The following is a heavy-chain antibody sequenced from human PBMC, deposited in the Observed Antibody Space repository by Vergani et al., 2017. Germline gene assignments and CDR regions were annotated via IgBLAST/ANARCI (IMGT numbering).Heavy chain of an antibody. V-gene: IGHV3-23*01. CDR1: VFTFSACP. CDR2: ISGRYPST. CDR3: ARLSYDTTPYLQGGYDC. J-gene: IGHJ4*02. D-gene: IGHD3-22*01. Sequence: EVQLLQSGGGVIQPGGSVRLSCAASVFTFSACPMTWARRAPGKGLGWVSAISGRYPSTYYADSVKGRFTISRDNSKNMLYLQMNSLGAEDTAVYYCARLSYDTTPYLQGGYDCWGQGALVSVSS.